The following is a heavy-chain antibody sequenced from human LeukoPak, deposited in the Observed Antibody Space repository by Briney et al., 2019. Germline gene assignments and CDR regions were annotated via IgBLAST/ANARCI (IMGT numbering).Heavy chain of an antibody. CDR1: GFSFSSYG. CDR2: IRFDGSDK. J-gene: IGHJ4*02. CDR3: TKDSTYHYDSSAYYLFDY. D-gene: IGHD3-22*01. V-gene: IGHV3-30*02. Sequence: PGGSLRLSCAASGFSFSSYGMHWVRQAPGKWLEWVAFIRFDGSDKYYADSVKGRFTISKDTSKNTLILQLNSLRPEYTAVYFCTKDSTYHYDSSAYYLFDYWGQGTLVTVSS.